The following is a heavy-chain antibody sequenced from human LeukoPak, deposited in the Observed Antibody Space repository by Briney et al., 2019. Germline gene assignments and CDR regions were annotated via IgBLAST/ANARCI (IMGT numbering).Heavy chain of an antibody. CDR2: ISSSSSSI. V-gene: IGHV3-48*04. D-gene: IGHD4-17*01. J-gene: IGHJ4*02. Sequence: PGRSLRLSCAASGFTFSSYAMHWVRQAPGKGLEWVSYISSSSSSIYYADSVKGRFTISRDNAKNSLYLQMNSLRAEDTAVYYCARDRTTVTPYYFDYWGQGTLVTVSS. CDR1: GFTFSSYA. CDR3: ARDRTTVTPYYFDY.